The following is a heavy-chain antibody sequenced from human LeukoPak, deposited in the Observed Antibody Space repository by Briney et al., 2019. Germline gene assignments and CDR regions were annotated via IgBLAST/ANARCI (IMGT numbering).Heavy chain of an antibody. CDR3: ARGGYSSSLDY. V-gene: IGHV3-21*01. CDR1: GFTFSTYT. D-gene: IGHD6-6*01. CDR2: ISTSSNYI. J-gene: IGHJ4*02. Sequence: GGSLRLSCAASGFTFSTYTMNWVRQAPGKGLEWVSSISTSSNYIYYADSLKGRFTISRDNAKNSLDLQMNSLRAEDTAVYYCARGGYSSSLDYWGQGTLVSVSS.